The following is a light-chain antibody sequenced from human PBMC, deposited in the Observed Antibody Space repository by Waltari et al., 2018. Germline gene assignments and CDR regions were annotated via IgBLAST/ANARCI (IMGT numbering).Light chain of an antibody. V-gene: IGKV1-5*03. CDR1: QSISPW. J-gene: IGKJ2*01. CDR3: QQYETYSYT. CDR2: KES. Sequence: DIQMTQSPSTLSASVGDRVTITCRASQSISPWLAWYQQKPGKAPELLIYKESVLESGVPSRFSGSGSGTEFTLTISSLQPADFATYYYQQYETYSYTFGQGTKLQMK.